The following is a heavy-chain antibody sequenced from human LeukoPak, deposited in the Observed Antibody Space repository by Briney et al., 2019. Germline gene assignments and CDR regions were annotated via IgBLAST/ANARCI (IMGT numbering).Heavy chain of an antibody. Sequence: KTSETLSLTCAVHGVPFSGYSWSWIRQAPGKGLEWIGEISHGGGTNYNPSLKSRATISGDTSENHFFLRLTSLTAAATAVYSCARIHCGHSEGVCYNYGGLGTLVTVSS. D-gene: IGHD2-8*01. J-gene: IGHJ4*02. CDR3: ARIHCGHSEGVCYNY. V-gene: IGHV4-34*01. CDR2: ISHGGGT. CDR1: GVPFSGYS.